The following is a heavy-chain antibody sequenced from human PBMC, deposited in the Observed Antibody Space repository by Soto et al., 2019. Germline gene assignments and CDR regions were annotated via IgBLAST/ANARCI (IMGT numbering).Heavy chain of an antibody. CDR2: MHYTGFS. Sequence: PETLSLTCSFSGASVTSHYFIWIRHSPEKGLEWLGYMHYTGFSHYNPSLKSRLTISDHRSKNQFTLQLTSVTAADTAVYYCARGLVSDYYYGMDVWGQGTTVTVSS. D-gene: IGHD6-19*01. V-gene: IGHV4-59*02. CDR3: ARGLVSDYYYGMDV. J-gene: IGHJ6*02. CDR1: GASVTSHY.